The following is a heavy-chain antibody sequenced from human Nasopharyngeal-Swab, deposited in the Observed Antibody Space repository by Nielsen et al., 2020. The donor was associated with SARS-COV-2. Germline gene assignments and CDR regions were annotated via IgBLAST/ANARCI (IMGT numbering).Heavy chain of an antibody. J-gene: IGHJ4*02. D-gene: IGHD6-19*01. V-gene: IGHV3-48*01. Sequence: VRQAPGKELEWVSYISSSGSTTYYADSVKGRFTISRDNSKNTLYLQMNSLRAEDTAVYYCAREGYSSGWLDYWGQGTLVTVSS. CDR2: ISSSGSTT. CDR3: AREGYSSGWLDY.